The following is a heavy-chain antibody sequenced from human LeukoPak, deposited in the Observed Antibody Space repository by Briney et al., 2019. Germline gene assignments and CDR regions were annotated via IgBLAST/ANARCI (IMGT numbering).Heavy chain of an antibody. CDR3: AKDPSYYYDSSGYLEEDY. CDR2: IYSGGST. V-gene: IGHV3-53*01. Sequence: GGSLRLSCAASGFTVSSNYMSWVRQAPGKGLEWVSVIYSGGSTYYADSVKGRFTISRDNSKNTLYLQMNSLRAEDTAVYYCAKDPSYYYDSSGYLEEDYWGQGTLVTVSS. J-gene: IGHJ4*02. D-gene: IGHD3-22*01. CDR1: GFTVSSNY.